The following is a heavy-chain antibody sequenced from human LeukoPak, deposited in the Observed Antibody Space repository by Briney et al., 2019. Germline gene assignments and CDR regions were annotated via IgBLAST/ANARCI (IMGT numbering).Heavy chain of an antibody. CDR3: ARGKTSDDIIEDAFDI. CDR1: GFTFSSYW. Sequence: GGSLRLSCAASGFTFSSYWMSWVCQAPGKGLEWVSVLYSGGGAYYADSVKDRFTISRDYSQNTLLLQMNSLRAEDTALYYCARGKTSDDIIEDAFDIWGQGTMVAVSS. D-gene: IGHD3-9*01. CDR2: LYSGGGA. J-gene: IGHJ3*02. V-gene: IGHV3-66*01.